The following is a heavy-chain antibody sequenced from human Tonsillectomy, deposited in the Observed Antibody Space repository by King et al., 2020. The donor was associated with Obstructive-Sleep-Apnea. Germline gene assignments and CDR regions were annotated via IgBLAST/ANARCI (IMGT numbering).Heavy chain of an antibody. D-gene: IGHD5-18*01. V-gene: IGHV4-39*07. CDR2: IYNSGST. J-gene: IGHJ5*02. CDR3: ARGGNYGYSANWFDP. CDR1: GVSISSSSYY. Sequence: QLQESGPGLVKPSETLSLTCIVSGVSISSSSYYWGWIRQPPGKGLEWIGSIYNSGSTDYNPPLKGRVSISVDTAKNQFSLKLSSVTAADTAVYYCARGGNYGYSANWFDPWGQGNLVTVSS.